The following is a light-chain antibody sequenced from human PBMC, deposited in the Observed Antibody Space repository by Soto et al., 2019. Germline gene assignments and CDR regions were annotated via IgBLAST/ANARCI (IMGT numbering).Light chain of an antibody. CDR2: YDS. Sequence: SYELTQPPSVSVAPGKTARITCGGNNIGSKSVHWYQQKPGQAPVLVIYYDSDRPSGIPERFSGSNSGNTATLTISRVEAGDEADYYCQVWDSSSDHSAVFGGGTHLTVL. J-gene: IGLJ7*01. V-gene: IGLV3-21*04. CDR1: NIGSKS. CDR3: QVWDSSSDHSAV.